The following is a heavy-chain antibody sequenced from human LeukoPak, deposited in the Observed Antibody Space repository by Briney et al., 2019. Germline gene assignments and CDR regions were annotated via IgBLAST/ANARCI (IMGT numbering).Heavy chain of an antibody. V-gene: IGHV3-7*05. CDR2: IKQDGSEE. D-gene: IGHD6-6*01. Sequence: GGSLRLSCVASGFTFSSFRMNWVRQAPGKGLEWVANIKQDGSEEYYVDSVKGRFTISRDNAENSLYLQMDSLRAEDTAVYYCARAEYSTSPFDYWGQGTLVTVSS. J-gene: IGHJ4*02. CDR1: GFTFSSFR. CDR3: ARAEYSTSPFDY.